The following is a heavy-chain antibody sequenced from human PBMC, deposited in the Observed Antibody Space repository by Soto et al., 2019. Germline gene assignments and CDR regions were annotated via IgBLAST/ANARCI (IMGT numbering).Heavy chain of an antibody. CDR2: INTNDGTT. D-gene: IGHD6-19*01. CDR3: ARDTDRSGLFAY. V-gene: IGHV1-46*01. Sequence: ASVKVSCKASGYTFSNYYIHWVLQAPRQGLEWMGLINTNDGTTRYAQKFQGRVTMTRDTSTSTVYMELSSLRSEDTAVYYCARDTDRSGLFAYWGRGPLDTVSA. J-gene: IGHJ4*02. CDR1: GYTFSNYY.